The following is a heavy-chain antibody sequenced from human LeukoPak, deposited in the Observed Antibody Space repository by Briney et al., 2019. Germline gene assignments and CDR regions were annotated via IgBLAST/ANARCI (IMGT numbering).Heavy chain of an antibody. CDR1: GFPFSSYW. CDR2: IKQDGSKK. D-gene: IGHD5-24*01. V-gene: IGHV3-7*04. J-gene: IGHJ4*02. CDR3: TRVGYIDEGIDY. Sequence: PGGSLRLSCVASGFPFSSYWMTWVREAPGKGVEWVANIKQDGSKKSYVDSVKGGFTISRDNAKNSLYLQMNTLRAEDTAIYYCTRVGYIDEGIDYWGQGTLVTVSS.